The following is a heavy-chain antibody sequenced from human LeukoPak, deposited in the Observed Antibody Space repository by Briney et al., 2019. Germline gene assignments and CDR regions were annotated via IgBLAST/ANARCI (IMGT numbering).Heavy chain of an antibody. CDR3: ASALTTVTPHFHF. J-gene: IGHJ4*02. Sequence: GGSLRLSCAASGFIFSSYWMHWVRQAPGKGLVWVSRLDTDGSSATYADSVKGRFTISRDNAKNTVYLQMNSLRVEDTGVYYCASALTTVTPHFHFWGQGTLVTVSS. D-gene: IGHD4-17*01. V-gene: IGHV3-74*01. CDR1: GFIFSSYW. CDR2: LDTDGSSA.